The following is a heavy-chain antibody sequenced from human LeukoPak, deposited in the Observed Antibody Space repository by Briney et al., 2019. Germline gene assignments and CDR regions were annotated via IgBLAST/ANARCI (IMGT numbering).Heavy chain of an antibody. CDR3: ARGEYYCGSGVFDY. J-gene: IGHJ4*02. D-gene: IGHD3-10*01. CDR2: IKQDGSEK. CDR1: GFTFSSYW. Sequence: PGGSLRLSCAASGFTFSSYWMSWVRQAPGKGLEWVANIKQDGSEKYYVDSVKGRFTISRDNAKNSLYLQMNSLRAEDTAVYYCARGEYYCGSGVFDYWGQGTLVTVSS. V-gene: IGHV3-7*01.